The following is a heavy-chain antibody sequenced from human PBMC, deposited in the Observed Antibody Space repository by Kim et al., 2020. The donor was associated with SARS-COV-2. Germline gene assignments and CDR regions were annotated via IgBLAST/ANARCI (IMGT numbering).Heavy chain of an antibody. J-gene: IGHJ4*02. CDR3: ARDDVDIVATMFDY. D-gene: IGHD5-12*01. V-gene: IGHV1-69*04. CDR2: IIPMLGIA. Sequence: SVKVSCKASGGTFSSYAISWVRQAPGQGLEWMGRIIPMLGIANYAQKFQGRVTITADKSTSTAYLELSSLRSEDTAVYYCARDDVDIVATMFDYCGQGT. CDR1: GGTFSSYA.